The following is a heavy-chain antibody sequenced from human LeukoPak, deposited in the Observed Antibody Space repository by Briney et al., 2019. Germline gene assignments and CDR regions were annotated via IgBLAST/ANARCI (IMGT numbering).Heavy chain of an antibody. CDR1: GGSISSSSYY. J-gene: IGHJ4*02. V-gene: IGHV4-39*01. Sequence: SETLSLTCTVSGGSISSSSYYWGWIRQPPGKGLEWIGSIYYSGSTYYNPSLKSRVTISVDTSKNQFSLKLSSVTAADTAVYCCARYTVTTFLYRNDWGQGTLVTVSS. CDR3: ARYTVTTFLYRND. CDR2: IYYSGST. D-gene: IGHD4-17*01.